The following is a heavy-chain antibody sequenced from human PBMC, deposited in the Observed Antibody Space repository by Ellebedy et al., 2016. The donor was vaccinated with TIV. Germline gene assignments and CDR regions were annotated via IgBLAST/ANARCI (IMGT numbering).Heavy chain of an antibody. Sequence: GGSLRLSXAASGFSLSPYWMSWVRQAPGKGLEWVANIKQDGSEKHYVDSVKGRFTISRDNAKNSLYLQLDSLRAEDTAMYYCATERTAWPSAFSYFVNWGQGTLVTVSS. CDR2: IKQDGSEK. CDR1: GFSLSPYW. CDR3: ATERTAWPSAFSYFVN. J-gene: IGHJ4*02. V-gene: IGHV3-7*01. D-gene: IGHD3-3*02.